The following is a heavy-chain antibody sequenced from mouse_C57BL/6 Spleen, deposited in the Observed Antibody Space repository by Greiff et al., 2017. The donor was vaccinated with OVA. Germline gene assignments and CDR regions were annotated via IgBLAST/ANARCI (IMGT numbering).Heavy chain of an antibody. Sequence: QVHVKQPGAELVKPGASVKLSCKASGYTFTSYWMHWVKQRPGRGLEWIGRIDPNSGGTKYHEKFKSKATLTVDKPSSTAYMQLSSLTSEDSAVYYCAKGDSSGYGYFDYWGQGTTLTVSS. D-gene: IGHD3-2*02. V-gene: IGHV1-72*01. J-gene: IGHJ2*01. CDR3: AKGDSSGYGYFDY. CDR1: GYTFTSYW. CDR2: IDPNSGGT.